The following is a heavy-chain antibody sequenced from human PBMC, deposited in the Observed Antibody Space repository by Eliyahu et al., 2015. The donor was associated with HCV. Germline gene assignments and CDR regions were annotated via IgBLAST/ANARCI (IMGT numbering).Heavy chain of an antibody. V-gene: IGHV4-38-2*01. CDR1: XYSIXXGYX. CDR2: FYDSGST. Sequence: QVQLQESGPGLVKPSETLSLTCXVSXYSIXXGYXWGXVRXPPGKGLEWIGSFYDSGSTYYNPSLKSRVTISVDTSKNQFSLKLNSVTAADTAVYYCARNGGWAIGTYYSWYFDLWGRGTLVTVSS. CDR3: ARNGGWAIGTYYSWYFDL. J-gene: IGHJ2*01. D-gene: IGHD1-26*01.